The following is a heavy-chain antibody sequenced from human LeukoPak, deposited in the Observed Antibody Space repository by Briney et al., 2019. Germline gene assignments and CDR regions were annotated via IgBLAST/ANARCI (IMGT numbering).Heavy chain of an antibody. D-gene: IGHD3-3*01. J-gene: IGHJ6*02. CDR3: ATGPVYFTDV. CDR1: GYTLTELS. CDR2: FDPEDGET. Sequence: ASVKVSCKVSGYTLTELSMHWVRQAPGKGLEWMGGFDPEDGETIYAQKFQGRVTVTEDTSTDTAYMELSSLRSEDTAVYYCATGPVYFTDVWGQGTTVTVSS. V-gene: IGHV1-24*01.